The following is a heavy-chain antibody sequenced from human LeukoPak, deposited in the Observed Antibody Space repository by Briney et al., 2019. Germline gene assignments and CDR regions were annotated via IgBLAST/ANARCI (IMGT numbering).Heavy chain of an antibody. CDR1: GFTFSSYP. CDR3: ASSELRSGYTYGPKDY. D-gene: IGHD5-12*01. V-gene: IGHV3-30-3*01. J-gene: IGHJ4*02. Sequence: GWSLRLSCAASGFTFSSYPMYWVRQAPGKGLEWVAVISYDGSNEYYADSVKGRFTISRDNSKNTLYLQMNSLRAEDTAVYYCASSELRSGYTYGPKDYWGQGTLVTVSS. CDR2: ISYDGSNE.